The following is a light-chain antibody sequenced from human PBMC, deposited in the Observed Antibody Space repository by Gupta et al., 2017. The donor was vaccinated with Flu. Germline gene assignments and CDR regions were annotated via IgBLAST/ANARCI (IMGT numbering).Light chain of an antibody. CDR3: LLYYGGAQV. J-gene: IGLJ2*01. CDR2: STS. Sequence: QTVVTQEPSLTVSPGGTVTLTCASSTGAVTSGYYPNWFQQKPGQAPRALIYSTSNTHSWTPARFSGSLLGGKAALTLSVVQPEDEAEYYCLLYYGGAQVFGGGTKLTVL. V-gene: IGLV7-43*01. CDR1: TGAVTSGYY.